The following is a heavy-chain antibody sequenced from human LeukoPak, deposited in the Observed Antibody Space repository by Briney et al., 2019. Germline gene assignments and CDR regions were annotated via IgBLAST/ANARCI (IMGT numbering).Heavy chain of an antibody. V-gene: IGHV4-38-2*01. CDR3: ARLRGVTNYYFDY. CDR1: GYSIISAYY. Sequence: PSETLSLTCAVSGYSIISAYYWGWIRQPPGKGLEWIGGFYHSGSTHYNPPLKSRVTISVDTSKNQFSLKLSSVTAADTAVYYCARLRGVTNYYFDYWGQGTLVTVSS. D-gene: IGHD4-17*01. CDR2: FYHSGST. J-gene: IGHJ4*02.